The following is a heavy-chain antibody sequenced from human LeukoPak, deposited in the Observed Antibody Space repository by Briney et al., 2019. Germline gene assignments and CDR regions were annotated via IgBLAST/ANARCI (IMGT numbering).Heavy chain of an antibody. Sequence: GASVKVSCKASGGTFSSYAISWVRQAAGQGLEWMGGSIPIFGTANYAQKFQGRVTITADESTSTAYMELSSLRSEDTAVYYCARYPDNWNYADINWFDPWGQGTLVTVSS. V-gene: IGHV1-69*01. CDR3: ARYPDNWNYADINWFDP. CDR2: SIPIFGTA. D-gene: IGHD1-7*01. J-gene: IGHJ5*02. CDR1: GGTFSSYA.